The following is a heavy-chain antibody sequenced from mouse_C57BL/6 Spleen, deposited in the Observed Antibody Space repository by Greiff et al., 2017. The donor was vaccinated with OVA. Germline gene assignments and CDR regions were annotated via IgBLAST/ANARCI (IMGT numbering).Heavy chain of an antibody. Sequence: VQLQQSGAELAKPGASVKLSCKASGYTFTSYWMHWVKQRPGQGLEWIGYINPSSGYTTYNQKFKDKATLTADKSSSTAYMQLSSLTYEDSAVYYCARNYGSSYWYFDVWGTGTTVTVSS. CDR3: ARNYGSSYWYFDV. V-gene: IGHV1-7*01. CDR1: GYTFTSYW. J-gene: IGHJ1*03. CDR2: INPSSGYT. D-gene: IGHD1-1*01.